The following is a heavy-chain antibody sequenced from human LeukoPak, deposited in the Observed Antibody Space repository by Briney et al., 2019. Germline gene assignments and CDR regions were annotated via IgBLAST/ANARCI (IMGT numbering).Heavy chain of an antibody. CDR1: GFTFSDYW. CDR3: ARPRGCGSSRCNNFDY. J-gene: IGHJ4*02. V-gene: IGHV3-7*01. CDR2: MNEYGSEI. Sequence: GGSLTLSCATSGFTFSDYWMSWARQAPGKGLEWVAKMNEYGSEIFYVDSVKGRFTISRDNAKNSLYLQMNRLRAEDTAVYYCARPRGCGSSRCNNFDYWGQGTLVTVSS. D-gene: IGHD2-2*01.